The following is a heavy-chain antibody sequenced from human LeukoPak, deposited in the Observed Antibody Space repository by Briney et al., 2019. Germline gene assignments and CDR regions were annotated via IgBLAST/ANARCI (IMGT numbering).Heavy chain of an antibody. CDR1: GFTFSNYW. V-gene: IGHV3-7*01. CDR3: ARGPHQDVYYYYYHMDV. J-gene: IGHJ6*03. CDR2: IKQDGSEK. Sequence: GGSLRLSCAASGFTFSNYWMTWVRQAPGKGLEWVANIKQDGSEKYYVDSVKGRFTISRDNAKNSLYLQMNSLRAEDTAVYYCARGPHQDVYYYYYHMDVWGKGTTVTVSS.